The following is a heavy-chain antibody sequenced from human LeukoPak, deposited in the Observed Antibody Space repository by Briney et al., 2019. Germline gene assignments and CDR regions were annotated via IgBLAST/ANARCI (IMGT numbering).Heavy chain of an antibody. CDR2: FDPEDGET. Sequence: ASVKVSCKASGYTFTGYYMHWVRQAPGQGLEWMGGFDPEDGETIYAQKFQGRVTMTEDTSTDTAYMELSSLRSEDTAVYYCATAYYYGSGSPDYWGQGTLVTVSS. V-gene: IGHV1-24*01. D-gene: IGHD3-10*01. CDR3: ATAYYYGSGSPDY. CDR1: GYTFTGYY. J-gene: IGHJ4*02.